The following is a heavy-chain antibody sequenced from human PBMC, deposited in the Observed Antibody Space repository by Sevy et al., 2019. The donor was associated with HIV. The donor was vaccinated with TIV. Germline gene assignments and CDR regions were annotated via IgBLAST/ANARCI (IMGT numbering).Heavy chain of an antibody. CDR1: GFKFSDYY. CDR3: ARFYDFWSGSLPPHYDYAVDA. CDR2: SDFSGNNI. Sequence: GGSLRLSCLASGFKFSDYYMAWIRQVPGKGLEWVSYSDFSGNNIYNVDSVEGRFTLSRDNAENSLYLQMNSLTAEDTAVYYCARFYDFWSGSLPPHYDYAVDAWGQGTTVTVSS. J-gene: IGHJ6*01. D-gene: IGHD3-3*01. V-gene: IGHV3-11*01.